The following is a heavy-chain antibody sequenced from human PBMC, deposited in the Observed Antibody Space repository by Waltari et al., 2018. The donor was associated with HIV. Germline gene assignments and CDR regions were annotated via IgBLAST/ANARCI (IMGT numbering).Heavy chain of an antibody. CDR1: GGSVSSSSSF. D-gene: IGHD1-26*01. Sequence: QLQLQESGPGLVKPSETLSLTCTVSGGSVSSSSSFWGWIRQPPGKGLEWVGRIDYTGRAYYNPSLKIRVTISVDTSKNQFSLKVTSVTAADTAVYYCARHALRVGAAYWNFDLWGRGTLVTVSS. CDR3: ARHALRVGAAYWNFDL. J-gene: IGHJ2*01. CDR2: IDYTGRA. V-gene: IGHV4-39*01.